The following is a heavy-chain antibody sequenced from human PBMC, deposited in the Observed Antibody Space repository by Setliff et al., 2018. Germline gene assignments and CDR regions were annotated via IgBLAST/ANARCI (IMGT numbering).Heavy chain of an antibody. Sequence: ASVKVSCKASGYTFTSYAMHWVRQAPGQRLEWMGWINAGNGNTKYSQKFQGRVTITRDTSASAAYMELSSLRSEDTAVYYCARETATRHYYDSSGGFDYWGQGTLVTVSS. D-gene: IGHD3-22*01. CDR3: ARETATRHYYDSSGGFDY. V-gene: IGHV1-3*01. J-gene: IGHJ4*02. CDR1: GYTFTSYA. CDR2: INAGNGNT.